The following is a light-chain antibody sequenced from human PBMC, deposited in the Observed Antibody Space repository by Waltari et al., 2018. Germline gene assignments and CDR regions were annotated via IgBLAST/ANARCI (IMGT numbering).Light chain of an antibody. CDR3: QQYNNWPPQAA. Sequence: ASQAFSTILAGYQQNPGQAPRLLMYGASTRATDIPARFSGSGSGTEFTLTISSLQPEDFAIYYCQQYNNWPPQAAFGQGTKLEIK. CDR1: QAFSTI. CDR2: GAS. V-gene: IGKV3-15*01. J-gene: IGKJ2*01.